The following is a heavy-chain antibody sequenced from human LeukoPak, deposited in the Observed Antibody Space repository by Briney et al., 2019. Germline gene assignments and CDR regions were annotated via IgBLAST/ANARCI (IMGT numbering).Heavy chain of an antibody. CDR3: ARDSSMVRGVISAFDI. CDR2: INPSGGST. J-gene: IGHJ3*02. CDR1: GYTFTSYY. D-gene: IGHD3-10*01. V-gene: IGHV1-46*01. Sequence: ASVKVSCKASGYTFTSYYMHWVRQAPGQGLEWMGIINPSGGSTSYAQKFQGRVTMTRDTSTSTGYMELSSLRSEDTAVYYCARDSSMVRGVISAFDIWGQGTMVTVSS.